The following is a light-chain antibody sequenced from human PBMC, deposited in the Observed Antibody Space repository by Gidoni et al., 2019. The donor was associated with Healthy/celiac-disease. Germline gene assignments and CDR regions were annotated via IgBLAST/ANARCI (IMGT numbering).Light chain of an antibody. Sequence: SALTQPAPVSGSPGQSITISCTGTSSDVGGYNYVSWYQQHPGKAPKLMIYAVSNRPSGVSNRFSGSKSGNTASLTISGLQAEDEADYYCSSYTSSSTWVFGGGTKLTVL. V-gene: IGLV2-14*01. CDR2: AVS. CDR3: SSYTSSSTWV. CDR1: SSDVGGYNY. J-gene: IGLJ3*02.